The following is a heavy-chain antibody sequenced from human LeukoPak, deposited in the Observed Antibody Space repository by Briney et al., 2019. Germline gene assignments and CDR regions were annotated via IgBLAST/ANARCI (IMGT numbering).Heavy chain of an antibody. J-gene: IGHJ4*02. CDR2: IYYSGST. CDR3: ARESGYSSSWTRFDY. Sequence: SETLSLTCTVSGGSISSGGYYWSWIRQHPGKCLEWIGYIYYSGSTYYNPSLKSRVTISVDTSKNQFSLKLSSVTAADTAVYYCARESGYSSSWTRFDYWGQGTLVTVSS. V-gene: IGHV4-31*03. CDR1: GGSISSGGYY. D-gene: IGHD6-13*01.